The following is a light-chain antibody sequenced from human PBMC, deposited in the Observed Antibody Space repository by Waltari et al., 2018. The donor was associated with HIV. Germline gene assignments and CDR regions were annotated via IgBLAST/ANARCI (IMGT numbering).Light chain of an antibody. CDR2: RDN. Sequence: QSSLTQPPSASGTPGQRVTISCSGSSSNVGRNAVYWYQKFPGSAPQLVIYRDNQRPPGCSDRCSGSKSGAAASLAISGLRSEDEADFYCSTWDDSLKDVLFGGGTKLTVL. CDR3: STWDDSLKDVL. CDR1: SSNVGRNA. V-gene: IGLV1-47*01. J-gene: IGLJ2*01.